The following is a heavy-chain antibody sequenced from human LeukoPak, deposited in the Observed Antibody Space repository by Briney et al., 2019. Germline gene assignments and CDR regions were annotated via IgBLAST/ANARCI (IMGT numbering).Heavy chain of an antibody. V-gene: IGHV3-48*02. CDR2: ISSGGGVT. D-gene: IGHD3-16*01. CDR3: ARVGVGDWGSVWDH. CDR1: DFSFRTYS. J-gene: IGHJ4*02. Sequence: PGGPLRLSCGASDFSFRTYSMIWARQTPGTGLEWISYISSGGGVTHYAESVKGRFSISRDNAKNSLFLQMNRLKDEDTAVYYCARVGVGDWGSVWDHWGQGVRVTVSS.